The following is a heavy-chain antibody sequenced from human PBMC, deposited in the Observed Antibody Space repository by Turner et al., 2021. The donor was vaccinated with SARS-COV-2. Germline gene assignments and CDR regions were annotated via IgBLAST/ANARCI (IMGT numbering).Heavy chain of an antibody. CDR3: ATGVAVTGTPSAYYYYYGMDV. CDR1: GYTLTELS. Sequence: QVQLVQSGAEVKKPGASVKVSGKVSGYTLTELSMHWVRQAPGKGLEWTGGFDPEDGETIYEQKFQGRVTMTEDTSTDTAYMEQSSLRSEDTAVYYGATGVAVTGTPSAYYYYYGMDVWGQGTTVTVSS. D-gene: IGHD6-19*01. J-gene: IGHJ6*02. CDR2: FDPEDGET. V-gene: IGHV1-24*01.